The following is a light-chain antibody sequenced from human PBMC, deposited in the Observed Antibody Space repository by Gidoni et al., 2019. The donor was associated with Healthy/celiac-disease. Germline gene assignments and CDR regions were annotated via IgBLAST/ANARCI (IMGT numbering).Light chain of an antibody. CDR3: QQLNSYRIT. Sequence: DIQLTQSPSFLSASVGDRVTITCRASQGISSYLAWYQQKPGKAPKLLIYAASTLQSGVPSRFSGSGSGTELTLTISSLQPEDFATYYCQQLNSYRITFGPGTKVDIK. V-gene: IGKV1-9*01. J-gene: IGKJ3*01. CDR1: QGISSY. CDR2: AAS.